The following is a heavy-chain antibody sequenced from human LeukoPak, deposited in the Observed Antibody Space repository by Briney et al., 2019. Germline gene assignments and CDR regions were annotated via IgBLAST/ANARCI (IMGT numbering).Heavy chain of an antibody. CDR1: GGSISSSSYY. CDR2: IYYSGST. V-gene: IGHV4-39*01. CDR3: ARHDYGDCSRVDWYFDL. D-gene: IGHD4-17*01. J-gene: IGHJ2*01. Sequence: SETLSLTCTVSGGSISSSSYYRGWIRQPPGKGLEWIGSIYYSGSTYYNPSLKSRVTISVDTSKNQFSLKLSSVTAADTAVYYCARHDYGDCSRVDWYFDLWGRGTLVTVPS.